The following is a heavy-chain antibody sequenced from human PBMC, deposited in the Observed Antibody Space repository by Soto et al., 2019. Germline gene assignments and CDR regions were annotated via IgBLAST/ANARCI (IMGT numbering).Heavy chain of an antibody. CDR1: GLSVSDNY. V-gene: IGHV3-53*01. Sequence: GGSLRLSCGASGLSVSDNYMGWVRQAPGRGLEWVSVMYAGGDTHYADSVKGRFTISRDKSENTLYLQMNSLRDEDTGVYFCVSRIPSWVFDYWGLGTLVPVSS. D-gene: IGHD2-21*01. J-gene: IGHJ4*01. CDR3: VSRIPSWVFDY. CDR2: MYAGGDT.